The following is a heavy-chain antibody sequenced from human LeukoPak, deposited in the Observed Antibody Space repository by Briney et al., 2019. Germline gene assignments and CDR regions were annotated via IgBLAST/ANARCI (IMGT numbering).Heavy chain of an antibody. V-gene: IGHV4-30-4*01. CDR1: GASIRSGDYY. CDR2: IYDSGST. D-gene: IGHD2-15*01. J-gene: IGHJ3*02. CDR3: ARDCSGGSCYGAFDI. Sequence: SQTLSLTCTVSGASIRSGDYYWSWIRQPPGKGLEWIGYIYDSGSTYYNPSLKNRITISVDTSENRFSLKLSSVTATDTAVYYCARDCSGGSCYGAFDIWGQGTMVTVSS.